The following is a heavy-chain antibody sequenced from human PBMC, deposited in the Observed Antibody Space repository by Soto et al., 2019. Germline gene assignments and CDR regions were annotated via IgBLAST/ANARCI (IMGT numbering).Heavy chain of an antibody. V-gene: IGHV3-15*07. Sequence: EVQLVESGGGLVKPGGSLRLSCAASGFTFSNAWMNWVRQAPGKGLEWVGRIKSKTDGGTTDYAAPVKGRFTISRDDSKNTLYLQMNSLTTEDTAVYYCTTLSITIFGVVLMDVWGQGTTVTVSS. CDR2: IKSKTDGGTT. CDR1: GFTFSNAW. CDR3: TTLSITIFGVVLMDV. J-gene: IGHJ6*02. D-gene: IGHD3-3*01.